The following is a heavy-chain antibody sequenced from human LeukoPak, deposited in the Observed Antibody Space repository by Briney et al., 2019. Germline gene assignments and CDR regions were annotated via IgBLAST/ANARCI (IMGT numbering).Heavy chain of an antibody. CDR1: GGSINSGSYY. Sequence: PSQTLSLTCTVSGGSINSGSYYWSWIRQPAGKGLEWIGRIYRSGRTNYNPSLKSRVTISVDTSKNQFSLKLSSVTAADTAVYYCARGYDSSGYVYYYYYMDVWGKGTTVTVSS. D-gene: IGHD3-22*01. CDR2: IYRSGRT. CDR3: ARGYDSSGYVYYYYYMDV. V-gene: IGHV4-61*02. J-gene: IGHJ6*03.